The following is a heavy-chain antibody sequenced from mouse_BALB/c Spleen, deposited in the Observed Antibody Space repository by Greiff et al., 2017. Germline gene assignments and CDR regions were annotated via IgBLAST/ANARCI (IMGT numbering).Heavy chain of an antibody. J-gene: IGHJ2*01. CDR1: GYSITSDYA. V-gene: IGHV3-2*02. CDR3: ARSDYCFDY. CDR2: ISYSGST. Sequence: EVQLQQSGPGLVKPSQSLSLTCTVTGYSITSDYAWNWIRQFPGNKLEWMGYISYSGSTSYNPSLKSRISITRDTSKNQFFLQLNSVTTEDTATYYCARSDYCFDYWGQGTTLTVSS.